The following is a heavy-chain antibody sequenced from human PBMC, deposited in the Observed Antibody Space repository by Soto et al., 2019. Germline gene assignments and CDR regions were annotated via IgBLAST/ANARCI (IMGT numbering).Heavy chain of an antibody. D-gene: IGHD2-8*01. CDR2: IYYSGST. J-gene: IGHJ4*02. CDR3: ASHRTFWPFDS. CDR1: GGSISSYY. Sequence: SETLSLTCTVSGGSISSYYWSWIRQPPGKGLEWIGYIYYSGSTNYNPSLKSRVTISVDTSKNQFSLKLNSMTAADTAVYYCASHRTFWPFDSWGQGTVVTVSS. V-gene: IGHV4-59*08.